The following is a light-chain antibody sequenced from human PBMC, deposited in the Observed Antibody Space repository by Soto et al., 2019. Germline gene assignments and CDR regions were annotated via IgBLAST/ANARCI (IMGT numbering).Light chain of an antibody. V-gene: IGLV2-14*01. CDR1: SSDVGTYKY. J-gene: IGLJ1*01. CDR2: EVS. Sequence: QSVLTQPASVSGSPGQSITISCSGTSSDVGTYKYVSWYQQHPGKAPKLMIYEVSYRPSGVSNRFSGSKSGNTASLTISGLQAEDEADYYCSSYTTTSSLVFGIGTKVTVL. CDR3: SSYTTTSSLV.